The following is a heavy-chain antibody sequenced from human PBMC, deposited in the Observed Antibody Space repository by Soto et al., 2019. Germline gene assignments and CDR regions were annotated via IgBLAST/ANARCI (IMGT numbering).Heavy chain of an antibody. Sequence: GASVKVSCKASGGTFSSYAISWVRQAPGQGLEWMGGIIPIFGTANYAQKFQGRVTITADESTSTAYMELSSLRSEDTAVYYCAKWSIVVVPAPSSLGYYGMDVWGQGTTVTVSS. CDR1: GGTFSSYA. CDR2: IIPIFGTA. J-gene: IGHJ6*02. V-gene: IGHV1-69*13. CDR3: AKWSIVVVPAPSSLGYYGMDV. D-gene: IGHD2-2*01.